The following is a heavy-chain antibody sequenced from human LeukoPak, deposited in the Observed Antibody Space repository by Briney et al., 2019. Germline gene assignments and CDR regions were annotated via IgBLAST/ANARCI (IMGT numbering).Heavy chain of an antibody. D-gene: IGHD6-13*01. CDR3: ARVVAAAGTTLYYYYMDV. CDR2: IYYSGST. V-gene: IGHV4-39*07. J-gene: IGHJ6*03. CDR1: GGSISSSSYY. Sequence: KPSETLSLTCTVSGGSISSSSYYWGWIRQPPGKGLEWLGSIYYSGSTSYNPSLKSRVTISVDTSKNQFSLKLSSVTAADTAVYYCARVVAAAGTTLYYYYMDVWGKGTTVTVSS.